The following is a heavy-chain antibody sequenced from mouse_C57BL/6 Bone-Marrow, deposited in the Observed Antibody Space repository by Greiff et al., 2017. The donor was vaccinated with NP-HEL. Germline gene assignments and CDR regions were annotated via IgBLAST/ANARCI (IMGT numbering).Heavy chain of an antibody. CDR1: GYTFTDYY. D-gene: IGHD2-2*01. CDR3: ARNRGLRYYYAMDY. V-gene: IGHV1-76*01. J-gene: IGHJ4*01. Sequence: QVQLQQSGAELVRPGASVKLSCKASGYTFTDYYINWVKQRPGQGLEWIARIYPGSGNTYYNEKFKGKATLTAEKSSSTAYMQLSSLTSEDSAVYFCARNRGLRYYYAMDYWGQGTSVTVSS. CDR2: IYPGSGNT.